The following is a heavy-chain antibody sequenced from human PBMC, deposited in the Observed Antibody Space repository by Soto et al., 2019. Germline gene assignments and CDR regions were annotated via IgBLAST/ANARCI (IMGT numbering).Heavy chain of an antibody. Sequence: QVQLVQSGAEVKKPGASVKVSCKASGYTFTSYAMHWVRQAPGQRLEWMGWINAGNGNTKYSQKFQGRVTITRDTSASTAYMELSSLRSEDTAVYYCARDGPPIPRDIVVVPAAMSHYYYMDVWGKGTTVTVSS. D-gene: IGHD2-2*01. CDR3: ARDGPPIPRDIVVVPAAMSHYYYMDV. J-gene: IGHJ6*03. CDR1: GYTFTSYA. CDR2: INAGNGNT. V-gene: IGHV1-3*01.